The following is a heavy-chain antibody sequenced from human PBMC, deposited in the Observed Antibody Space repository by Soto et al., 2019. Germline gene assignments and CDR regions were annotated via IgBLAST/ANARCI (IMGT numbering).Heavy chain of an antibody. Sequence: PSETLSLTCTVSGASISSSNYYWGWIRQPPGRGLEWIGTMYYSGRTYYNPSLKSRVTTSVDTSKNQFSLKLSAVTATDTAVYYCARHGNTVTTGYYSGMDVWGQGTTVTVYS. V-gene: IGHV4-39*01. J-gene: IGHJ6*02. CDR3: ARHGNTVTTGYYSGMDV. D-gene: IGHD4-17*01. CDR1: GASISSSNYY. CDR2: MYYSGRT.